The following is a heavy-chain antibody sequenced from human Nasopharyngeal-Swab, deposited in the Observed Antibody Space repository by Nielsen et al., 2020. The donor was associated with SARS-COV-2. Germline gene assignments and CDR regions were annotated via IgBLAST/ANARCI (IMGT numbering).Heavy chain of an antibody. CDR1: GYTFTSYD. D-gene: IGHD2-15*01. CDR2: MNPNSGNT. J-gene: IGHJ6*03. Sequence: ASVQVSCLASGYTFTSYDIHWVRQATGQGLEWMGWMNPNSGNTGYAQKFQGRVTMTRNTSISTAYMELSSLRSEDTAVYYCARGAARNVSVVVVAAISYYYMDVWGKGTTVTVSS. CDR3: ARGAARNVSVVVVAAISYYYMDV. V-gene: IGHV1-8*01.